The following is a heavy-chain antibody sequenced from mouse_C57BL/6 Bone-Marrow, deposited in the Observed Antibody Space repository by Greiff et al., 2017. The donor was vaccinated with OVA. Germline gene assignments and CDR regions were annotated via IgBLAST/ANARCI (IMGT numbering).Heavy chain of an antibody. CDR1: GYAFSSSW. CDR3: ARAGAMDY. V-gene: IGHV1-82*01. J-gene: IGHJ4*01. Sequence: VQLQQSGPELVKPGASVKISCKASGYAFSSSWMNWVKQRPGKGLEWIGRIYPGDGDTNYNGKFKGKATLTADTSSSTAYMQLSSLTSEDSAVYFCARAGAMDYWGQGTSVTVSS. CDR2: IYPGDGDT.